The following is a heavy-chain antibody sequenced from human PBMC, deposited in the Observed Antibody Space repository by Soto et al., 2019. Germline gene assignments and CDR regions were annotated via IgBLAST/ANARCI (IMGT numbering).Heavy chain of an antibody. CDR3: ARGYCTNGVCYTKERPRNCSDP. D-gene: IGHD2-8*01. CDR2: IYYSGST. CDR1: GGSISSYY. Sequence: SETLSLACTVSGGSISSYYWSWIRQPPGKGLEWIGYIYYSGSTNYNPSLKSRVTISVDTSKNQFSLKLSSVTAADTAVYYCARGYCTNGVCYTKERPRNCSDPCGQGPLVTVSS. J-gene: IGHJ5*02. V-gene: IGHV4-59*08.